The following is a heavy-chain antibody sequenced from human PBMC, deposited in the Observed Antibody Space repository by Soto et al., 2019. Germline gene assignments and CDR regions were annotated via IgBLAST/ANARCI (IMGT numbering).Heavy chain of an antibody. CDR3: ARAGDSSSSLTPTSV. Sequence: ASVKVSCKASGYTFTSYDINWVRQAPGQGLEWMGGIIPIFGTANYAQKFQGRVTITADESTSTAYMELSSLRSENTAVYYCARAGDSSSSLTPTSVWGQGTMVTVSS. J-gene: IGHJ3*01. CDR1: GYTFTSYD. CDR2: IIPIFGTA. D-gene: IGHD6-6*01. V-gene: IGHV1-69*13.